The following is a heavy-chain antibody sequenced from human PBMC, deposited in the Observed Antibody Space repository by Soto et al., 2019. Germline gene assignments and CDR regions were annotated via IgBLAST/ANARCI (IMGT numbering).Heavy chain of an antibody. CDR3: VRQETTSPLDY. CDR2: IYPGDSDT. Sequence: PGESLKISCKGSGYSFNTYWIGWVRQMPGKGLEWMGIIYPGDSDTRYSPAFQGHVTISADKSSSTAYLQWSSLEASDTAIYYCVRQETTSPLDYWGQGTLVTVSS. CDR1: GYSFNTYW. J-gene: IGHJ4*02. D-gene: IGHD1-1*01. V-gene: IGHV5-51*01.